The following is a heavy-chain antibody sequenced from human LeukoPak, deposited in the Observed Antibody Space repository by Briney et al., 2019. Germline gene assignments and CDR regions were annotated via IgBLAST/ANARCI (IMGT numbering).Heavy chain of an antibody. CDR2: IYSGGST. CDR3: ARDVYESYAFDI. V-gene: IGHV3-66*02. D-gene: IGHD3-22*01. J-gene: IGHJ3*02. CDR1: GFTVSSNY. Sequence: QSGGSLRLSCAASGFTVSSNYMSWVRQAPGKGLEWVSVIYSGGSTYYADSVKGRFTISRDNSKNTLYLQMNSLRVEDTAVYYCARDVYESYAFDIWGQGTMVTVSS.